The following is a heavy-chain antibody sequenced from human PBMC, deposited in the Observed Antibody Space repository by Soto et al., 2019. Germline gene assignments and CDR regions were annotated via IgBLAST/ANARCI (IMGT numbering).Heavy chain of an antibody. J-gene: IGHJ6*02. V-gene: IGHV3-21*01. CDR2: ISSSSSYI. CDR1: GFTFSSYS. Sequence: PGGSLRLFCAASGFTFSSYSMNWVRQAPGKGLEWVSSISSSSSYIYYADSVKGRFTISRDNAKNSLYLQMNSLRAEDTAVYYCARPTFSSSWSSDSMDVWGQETTVIVSS. CDR3: ARPTFSSSWSSDSMDV. D-gene: IGHD6-13*01.